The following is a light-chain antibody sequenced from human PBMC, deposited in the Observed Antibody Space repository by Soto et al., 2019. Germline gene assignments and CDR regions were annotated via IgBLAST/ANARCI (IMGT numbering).Light chain of an antibody. CDR1: QTINRIY. V-gene: IGKV3-20*01. CDR3: QQYGSSPIT. Sequence: VLTQAPGNLSLSPVERATLSCKASQTINRIYVAWYQQKPGQAPRFLIYRTSDRANGIPGRFSGSGSGTDFTLTISRLEPEDFAIYYCQQYGSSPITFGQGTRLEIK. CDR2: RTS. J-gene: IGKJ5*01.